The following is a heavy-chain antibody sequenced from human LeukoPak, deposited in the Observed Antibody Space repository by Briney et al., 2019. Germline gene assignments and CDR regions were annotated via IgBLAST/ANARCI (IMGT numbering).Heavy chain of an antibody. Sequence: GGPLRLSCAASGFTFSSYEMIWVRQAPGKGLEWVSYISSSGSTIFYADSVRGRLTISRDNAKNSLYLQMNSLRAEDTAVYYCARVLGAYSNVYGPDFDYWGQGTLVTVSS. CDR3: ARVLGAYSNVYGPDFDY. J-gene: IGHJ4*02. CDR1: GFTFSSYE. CDR2: ISSSGSTI. V-gene: IGHV3-48*03. D-gene: IGHD3-16*01.